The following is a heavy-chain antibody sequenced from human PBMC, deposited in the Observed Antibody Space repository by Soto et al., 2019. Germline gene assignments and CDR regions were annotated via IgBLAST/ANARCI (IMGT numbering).Heavy chain of an antibody. CDR1: GFSFSSYA. CDR3: ARDLYISDYFVKWFAP. V-gene: IGHV3-30-3*01. Sequence: QVRLVESGGGVVQPGRSLRLSCTASGFSFSSYAMYWFRQPPGKGLEWVAVISHDGINKHYADSVKGRVTVSRDNSNHPRNLKRNSLRGQDTAMYYWARDLYISDYFVKWFAPWGQETRVTVSS. J-gene: IGHJ5*02. D-gene: IGHD4-17*01. CDR2: ISHDGINK.